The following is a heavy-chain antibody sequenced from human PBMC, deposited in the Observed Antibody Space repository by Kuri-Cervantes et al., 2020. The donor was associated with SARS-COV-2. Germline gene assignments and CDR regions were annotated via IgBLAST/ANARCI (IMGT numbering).Heavy chain of an antibody. CDR1: GGSISSNY. J-gene: IGHJ4*02. CDR2: INYSGSS. Sequence: PETLSLTCTVSGGSISSNYWSWIRQPPGKGLEWIGFINYSGSSNYNPSLKSRVSISVDTSKNQFSLRLSSVTAADTAVYYCARLGSGWPGIDFWGQGTLVTVSS. CDR3: ARLGSGWPGIDF. D-gene: IGHD6-19*01. V-gene: IGHV4-59*12.